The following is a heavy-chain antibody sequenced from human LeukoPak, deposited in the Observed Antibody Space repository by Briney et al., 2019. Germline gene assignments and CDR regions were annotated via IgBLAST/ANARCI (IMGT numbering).Heavy chain of an antibody. CDR2: TYYRSKWYN. Sequence: SQTLSLTFAISGDSVSSDSAAWNWIRQSPSRGLEWLGRTYYRSKWYNEYAVSVKSRITINADTSKNQFSLQLNSVTPEDTAVYYCARDLAWGFDGMDVWGQGTTVTVSS. CDR1: GDSVSSDSAA. J-gene: IGHJ6*02. V-gene: IGHV6-1*01. D-gene: IGHD3-16*01. CDR3: ARDLAWGFDGMDV.